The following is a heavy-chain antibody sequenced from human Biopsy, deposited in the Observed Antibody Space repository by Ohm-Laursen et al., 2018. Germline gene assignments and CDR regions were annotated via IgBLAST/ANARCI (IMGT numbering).Heavy chain of an antibody. V-gene: IGHV1-69*11. J-gene: IGHJ4*02. CDR1: GGTFTNYA. CDR2: IIPILRTT. CDR3: AREAIGYQLPCDD. Sequence: SSVKVSCNASGGTFTNYAISWVRQAPGQGLEWMGRIIPILRTTAYAQTFLGRVTITADSPTSTVDMELTSLTSDDTAVYFCAREAIGYQLPCDDWGQGTLVTVFS. D-gene: IGHD2-2*01.